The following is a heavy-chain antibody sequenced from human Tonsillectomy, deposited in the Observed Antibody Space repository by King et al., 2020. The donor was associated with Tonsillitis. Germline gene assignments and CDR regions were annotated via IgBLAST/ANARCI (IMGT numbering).Heavy chain of an antibody. CDR3: ARHIISSWYFDL. V-gene: IGHV5-51*01. CDR2: IYPDDSYT. CDR1: GYSFTTYW. J-gene: IGHJ2*01. Sequence: VQLVEPGAEVKKPGESLMISCKTSGYSFTTYWIGWVRQMPGKGLEWMGSIYPDDSYTTYSPSFQGQVTFSADKSVSTAYLQWSSLKASDTAIYYCARHIISSWYFDLWGRGTPVTVSS. D-gene: IGHD3-3*02.